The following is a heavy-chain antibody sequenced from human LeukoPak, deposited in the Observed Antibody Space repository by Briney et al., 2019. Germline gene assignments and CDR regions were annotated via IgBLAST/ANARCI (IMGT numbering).Heavy chain of an antibody. Sequence: GGSLRLSCAASGFTFSSYAMHWVRQAPGKGLEWVAVISYDGSNKYYADSVKGRFTISRDNSKNTLYLQMNSLRAEDTAVYYCASYYDILTGAYDYWGQGTLVTVSS. D-gene: IGHD3-9*01. CDR1: GFTFSSYA. V-gene: IGHV3-30*04. CDR3: ASYYDILTGAYDY. J-gene: IGHJ4*02. CDR2: ISYDGSNK.